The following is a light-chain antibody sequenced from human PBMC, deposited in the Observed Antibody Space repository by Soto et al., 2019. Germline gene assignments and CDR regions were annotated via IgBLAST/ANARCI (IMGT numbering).Light chain of an antibody. J-gene: IGLJ1*01. CDR1: SSDVGAYNS. CDR2: KGS. V-gene: IGLV2-23*01. CDR3: CSSAPASTYV. Sequence: QSALAQPASVSGSPGQSITISCTGTSSDVGAYNSVSWYQQHPTKAPQVIIYKGSKRPSGVSNRFSGATYGNAASLTISGLQADDEADYFCCSSAPASTYVFGTGTKLTVL.